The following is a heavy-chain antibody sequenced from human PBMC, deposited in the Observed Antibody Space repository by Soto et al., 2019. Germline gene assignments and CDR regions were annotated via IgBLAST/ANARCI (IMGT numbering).Heavy chain of an antibody. Sequence: QLQLQESGPGLVKPSETLSLTCTVSGGSISSSNYYWGWIRQPPGKGLECIGIIYYSGSTYYNPSLKSRVTISVDTSKNQFSLRLSSVTAADTAVYYCARRISAAVDYWGQGTLVTVSS. J-gene: IGHJ4*02. CDR2: IYYSGST. CDR3: ARRISAAVDY. CDR1: GGSISSSNYY. V-gene: IGHV4-39*01. D-gene: IGHD6-13*01.